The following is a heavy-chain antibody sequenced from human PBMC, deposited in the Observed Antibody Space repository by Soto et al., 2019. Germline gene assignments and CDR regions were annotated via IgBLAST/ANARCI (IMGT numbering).Heavy chain of an antibody. Sequence: QVQLQESGPGLVKPSETLSLTCTVSGGSISSYYWRWIRQPPGKGLEWIGFSYYTGSTSYNPSLKDRVTQSVDTPKNQLSLKLSSVDAADTALYYRVRVAGRWRDGPYYFDYWGQGTLVTVSS. CDR3: VRVAGRWRDGPYYFDY. CDR1: GGSISSYY. V-gene: IGHV4-59*01. CDR2: SYYTGST. D-gene: IGHD2-21*01. J-gene: IGHJ4*02.